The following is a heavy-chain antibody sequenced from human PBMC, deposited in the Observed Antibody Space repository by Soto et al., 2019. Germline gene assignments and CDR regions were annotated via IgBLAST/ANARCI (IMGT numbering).Heavy chain of an antibody. CDR1: GVSISSYF. CDR3: ARIGGYHGPLDY. CDR2: TYHRGST. V-gene: IGHV4-59*01. J-gene: IGHJ4*02. D-gene: IGHD6-25*01. Sequence: SATPCVTCSVSGVSISSYFWSWIRQAPGGGLEWIGYTYHRGSTNYSPSLKSRVAISLDTSENQFSLKVNSVTAADTAVYYCARIGGYHGPLDYWGQGTPVTVSS.